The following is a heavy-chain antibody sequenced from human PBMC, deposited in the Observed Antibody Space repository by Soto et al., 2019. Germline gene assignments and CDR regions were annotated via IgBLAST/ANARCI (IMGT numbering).Heavy chain of an antibody. V-gene: IGHV3-23*01. CDR3: AKDTDIVVVPAAMGSLYYYYYGMDV. D-gene: IGHD2-2*01. Sequence: PGGSLRLSCAASGFPFSSYAMSWVRQAPGKGLEWVSAISGSGGSTYYADSVKGRFTISRDNSKNTLYLQMNSLRAEDTAVYYCAKDTDIVVVPAAMGSLYYYYYGMDVWGQGTTVTVSS. J-gene: IGHJ6*02. CDR1: GFPFSSYA. CDR2: ISGSGGST.